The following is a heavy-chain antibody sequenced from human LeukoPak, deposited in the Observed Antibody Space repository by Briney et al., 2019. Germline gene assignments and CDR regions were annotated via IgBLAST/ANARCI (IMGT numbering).Heavy chain of an antibody. V-gene: IGHV1-69*13. J-gene: IGHJ4*02. CDR2: IIPIFGTA. D-gene: IGHD3-16*01. CDR1: GGTFSSYA. Sequence: ASVKVSCKDSGGTFSSYAISWVRQAPGQGLEWMGGIIPIFGTANYAQKFQGRVTITADESTSTAYMELSSLRSEDTAVYYCARIGYVWGSTDYWGQGTLVTVSS. CDR3: ARIGYVWGSTDY.